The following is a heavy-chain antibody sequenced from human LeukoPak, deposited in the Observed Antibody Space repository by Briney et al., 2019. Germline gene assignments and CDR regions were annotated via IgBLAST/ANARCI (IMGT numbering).Heavy chain of an antibody. CDR3: AAKYGSGSYDY. D-gene: IGHD3-10*01. J-gene: IGHJ4*02. V-gene: IGHV3-23*01. Sequence: GGSLRLSCVGSGFPFDNYALNWVRQAPGRGLEWVSSILGGGDRTSHADSVKGRFTISRDNAKNSLFLQMNSLRAEDTAVYYCAAKYGSGSYDYWGQGTLVTVSS. CDR2: ILGGGDRT. CDR1: GFPFDNYA.